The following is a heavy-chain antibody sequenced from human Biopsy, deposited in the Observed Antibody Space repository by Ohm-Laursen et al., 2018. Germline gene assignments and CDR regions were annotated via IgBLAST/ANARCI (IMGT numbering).Heavy chain of an antibody. Sequence: GTLSLTCTVSRDSISNYYWTWIRQSPGKGLEWIGYIYYTGSTNYNPSVKSRVTISVDTSKNQFSLKLNSVTAADTAVYFCTRNPNSLYYFDHWGQGTLVTVSS. J-gene: IGHJ4*02. V-gene: IGHV4-59*01. CDR2: IYYTGST. CDR1: RDSISNYY. CDR3: TRNPNSLYYFDH. D-gene: IGHD1/OR15-1a*01.